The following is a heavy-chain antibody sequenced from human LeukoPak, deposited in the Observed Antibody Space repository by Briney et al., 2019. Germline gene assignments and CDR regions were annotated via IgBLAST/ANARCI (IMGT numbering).Heavy chain of an antibody. V-gene: IGHV3-23*01. CDR1: GFTFSSYG. CDR3: AKAPRFSGYYHGAFDI. J-gene: IGHJ3*02. Sequence: GGSLRLSCAASGFTFSSYGMSWVRQAPGKGLEWVSAISGSGGSTYYADSMKGRFTISRDNSKNTLYLQMNSLRAEDTAVYYCAKAPRFSGYYHGAFDIWGQGTMVTVSS. CDR2: ISGSGGST. D-gene: IGHD3-22*01.